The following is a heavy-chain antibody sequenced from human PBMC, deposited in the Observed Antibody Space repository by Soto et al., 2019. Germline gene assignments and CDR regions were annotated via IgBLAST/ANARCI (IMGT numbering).Heavy chain of an antibody. D-gene: IGHD2-2*01. V-gene: IGHV1-2*02. J-gene: IGHJ6*02. CDR2: INPNSGGT. Sequence: EASVKVSCKASGYTFTGYYMHWVRQAPGQGLEWMGWINPNSGGTNYAQKFQGRVTMTRDTSISTAYMELSRLRSDDTAVYYCASPGCSSTSCPGYYYYYYGMDVWGQGTTVTVS. CDR3: ASPGCSSTSCPGYYYYYYGMDV. CDR1: GYTFTGYY.